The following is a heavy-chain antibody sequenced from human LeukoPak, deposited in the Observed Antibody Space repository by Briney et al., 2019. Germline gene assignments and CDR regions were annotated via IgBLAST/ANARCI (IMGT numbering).Heavy chain of an antibody. J-gene: IGHJ6*02. CDR3: VRYTTTSRCTYVGMDV. V-gene: IGHV3-49*03. Sequence: GGSLRLSCTASGFTFGDYAMCWFRQAPGKGLEWVGVVRSKAYGGTRDYAASVKGRFTISRDDSESITYLQLNSLETEDTAVYYCVRYTTTSRCTYVGMDVWGQGTTVTVSS. CDR1: GFTFGDYA. CDR2: VRSKAYGGTR. D-gene: IGHD5-12*01.